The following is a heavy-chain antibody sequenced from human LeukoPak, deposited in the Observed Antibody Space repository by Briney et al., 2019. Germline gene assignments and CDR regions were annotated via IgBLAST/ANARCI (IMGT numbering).Heavy chain of an antibody. D-gene: IGHD3-22*01. CDR3: ARDGDYYDTLPGSYFDY. V-gene: IGHV3-23*01. CDR2: ISGSGDNT. Sequence: GGSLRLSCAASGFSFSSYAMSWVRQAPGKGLEWVSSISGSGDNTYYAESVKGRLTISRDNAKNSLYLQMNSLRAEDTAVYYCARDGDYYDTLPGSYFDYWGQGTLVTVSS. J-gene: IGHJ4*02. CDR1: GFSFSSYA.